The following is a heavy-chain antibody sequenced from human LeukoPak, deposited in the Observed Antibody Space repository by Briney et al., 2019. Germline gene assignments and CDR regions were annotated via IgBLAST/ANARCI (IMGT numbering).Heavy chain of an antibody. J-gene: IGHJ3*02. D-gene: IGHD5-12*01. CDR2: ISAYSGNT. V-gene: IGHV1-18*01. CDR3: ARDIVATITDAAFDI. Sequence: ASVKVSCKASGYTFTSYGISWVRQAPGQGLEWMGWISAYSGNTNYAQKLQGRVTMTTDTSTSTAYMELRSLRSDDTAVYYCARDIVATITDAAFDIWGQGTMVTVSS. CDR1: GYTFTSYG.